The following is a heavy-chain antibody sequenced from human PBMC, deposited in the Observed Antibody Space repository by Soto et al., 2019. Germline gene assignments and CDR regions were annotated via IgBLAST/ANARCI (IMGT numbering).Heavy chain of an antibody. D-gene: IGHD3-9*01. CDR3: ARYVDWPSGFDI. V-gene: IGHV4-59*01. J-gene: IGHJ3*02. Sequence: PSETLSLTCTVSGGSISSYYWSWIRQPPGKGLEWIGYIYYSGSTNYNPSLKSRVTISVDTSKKQFSLNLGSVTAADTAIYYCARYVDWPSGFDIWGQGTXVTGSS. CDR2: IYYSGST. CDR1: GGSISSYY.